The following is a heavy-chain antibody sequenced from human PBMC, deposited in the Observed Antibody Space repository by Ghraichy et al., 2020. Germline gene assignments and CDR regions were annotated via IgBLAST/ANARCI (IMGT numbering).Heavy chain of an antibody. CDR2: ISSSSSYI. Sequence: GGSLRLSCAASGFTFSSYSMNRVRQAPGKGLEWVSSISSSSSYIYYADSVKGRFTISRDNAKNSLYLQMNSLRAEDTAVYYCARDPSYYYDSRHYFDYWGQGTLVTVSS. V-gene: IGHV3-21*01. J-gene: IGHJ4*02. D-gene: IGHD3-22*01. CDR1: GFTFSSYS. CDR3: ARDPSYYYDSRHYFDY.